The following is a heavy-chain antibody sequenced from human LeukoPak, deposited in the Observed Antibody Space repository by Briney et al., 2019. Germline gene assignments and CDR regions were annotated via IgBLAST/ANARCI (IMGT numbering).Heavy chain of an antibody. J-gene: IGHJ5*02. Sequence: PSETLSLTCTVSGGSISSGDYYWSWIRQPPGKGLEWIGYIYYSGSTYYNPSLKSRVTISVGTSKNQFSLKLSSVTAADTAVYYCARDQGRGWVWFDPWGQGTLVTVSP. V-gene: IGHV4-30-4*01. CDR1: GGSISSGDYY. CDR3: ARDQGRGWVWFDP. CDR2: IYYSGST. D-gene: IGHD3-10*01.